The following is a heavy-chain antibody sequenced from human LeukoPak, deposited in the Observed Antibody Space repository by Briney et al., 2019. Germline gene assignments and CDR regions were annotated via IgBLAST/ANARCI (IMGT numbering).Heavy chain of an antibody. Sequence: ASVKVSCKASGYTFTGYYKYWVRQAPGQGLEWMGWINPNSGGTNYAQKFQGRVTMTRDKSISTAYMELNRLKSDDTAVYYCARSITMIVDDAFHIWGQGTMVTVSS. D-gene: IGHD3-22*01. CDR3: ARSITMIVDDAFHI. CDR1: GYTFTGYY. CDR2: INPNSGGT. J-gene: IGHJ3*02. V-gene: IGHV1-2*02.